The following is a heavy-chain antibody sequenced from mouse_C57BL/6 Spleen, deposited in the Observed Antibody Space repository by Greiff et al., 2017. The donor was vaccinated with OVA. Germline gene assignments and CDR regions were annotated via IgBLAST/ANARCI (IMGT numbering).Heavy chain of an antibody. CDR2: INPGSGGT. CDR1: GFAFPNYL. D-gene: IGHD1-1*01. Sequence: VPLPDSGAELVRPGTSVKVSCTSSGFAFPNYLLEWVKPRPGQGLECLVVINPGSGGTNYTEKFKGKATLTADKSSSTAYMKLSSLTSEDSAVYFCARSGSSYDWYFDVWGTGTTVTVSS. J-gene: IGHJ1*03. V-gene: IGHV1-54*01. CDR3: ARSGSSYDWYFDV.